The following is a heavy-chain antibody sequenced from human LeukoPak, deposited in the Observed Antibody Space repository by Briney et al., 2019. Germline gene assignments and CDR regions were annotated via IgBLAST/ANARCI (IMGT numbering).Heavy chain of an antibody. V-gene: IGHV4-4*07. CDR3: GRQGYTASYYSVDY. Sequence: SETLSLTCTVSGGSINSYYWGWVRQPAGKGLEWIGRIYPTGTTNYSPSFKSRLTMSLDTSKNQFSLKLRSVTAADTAVCYCGRQGYTASYYSVDYWSQGTLVTVSS. J-gene: IGHJ4*02. CDR1: GGSINSYY. CDR2: IYPTGTT. D-gene: IGHD3-10*01.